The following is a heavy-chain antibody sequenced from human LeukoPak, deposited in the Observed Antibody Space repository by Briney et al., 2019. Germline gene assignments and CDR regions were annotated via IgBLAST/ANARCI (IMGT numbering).Heavy chain of an antibody. CDR1: GGSFRGYY. J-gene: IGHJ4*02. CDR3: ARSNMVRGVRALDY. Sequence: SETQSLTCAVYGGSFRGYYWSWLRQSTGKRVEWLGEINHSGSTNYNPSLKSRVTISVDTSKNQFSLKLSSVTAADTAVYYCARSNMVRGVRALDYWGQGTLVTVSS. CDR2: INHSGST. D-gene: IGHD3-10*01. V-gene: IGHV4-34*01.